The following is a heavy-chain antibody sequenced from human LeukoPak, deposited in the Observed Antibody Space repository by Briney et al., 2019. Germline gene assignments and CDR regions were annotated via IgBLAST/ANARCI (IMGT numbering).Heavy chain of an antibody. V-gene: IGHV4-38-2*02. Sequence: SETLSLTCTVSGYSISSGYYWGWIRQPPGKGLEWIGYIYHSGSTYYNPSLTSRVTISVDRSRNQFSLKLSSVTAADTAVYYCARESVDTAMVSDWGQGTLVTVSS. J-gene: IGHJ4*02. CDR3: ARESVDTAMVSD. D-gene: IGHD5-18*01. CDR1: GYSISSGYY. CDR2: IYHSGST.